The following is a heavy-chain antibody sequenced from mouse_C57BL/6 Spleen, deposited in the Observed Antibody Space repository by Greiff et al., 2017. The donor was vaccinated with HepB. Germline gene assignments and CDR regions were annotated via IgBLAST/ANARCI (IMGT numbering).Heavy chain of an antibody. CDR1: GYTFTSYT. CDR3: ARGSSYLYYAMDY. CDR2: INPSSGYT. Sequence: VQLQQSGAELARPGASGKMSCKASGYTFTSYTMHWVKQRPGQGLEWIGYINPSSGYTKYNQKFKDKATLTADKSSSTAYMQLSSLTSEDSAVYYCARGSSYLYYAMDYWGQGTSVTVSS. V-gene: IGHV1-4*01. J-gene: IGHJ4*01. D-gene: IGHD1-1*01.